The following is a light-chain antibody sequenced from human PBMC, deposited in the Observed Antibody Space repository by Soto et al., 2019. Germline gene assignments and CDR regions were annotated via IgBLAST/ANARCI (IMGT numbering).Light chain of an antibody. Sequence: EIVLTQSPGTLSLSPGERATLSCRASQSVTGSYLAWYQQKPGQAPRVLIYDASSRSTGIPDRFSGSGSGTDFTLTISRLEPEDFAVYYCQHYGSSPQYTFGQGTKLEIK. V-gene: IGKV3-20*01. CDR1: QSVTGSY. CDR3: QHYGSSPQYT. J-gene: IGKJ2*01. CDR2: DAS.